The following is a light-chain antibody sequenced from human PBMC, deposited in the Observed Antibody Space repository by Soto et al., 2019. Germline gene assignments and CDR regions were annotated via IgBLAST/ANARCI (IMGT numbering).Light chain of an antibody. J-gene: IGLJ1*01. CDR1: SSDVGGYND. V-gene: IGLV2-14*01. Sequence: QSALTQPASVSGSPGQSITISCTGTSSDVGGYNDVSWYQQHPGKAPKLMIYDVSNRPSGISNRFSGSKSGNTASLTISGLQAEDEADYYCSSYTSTNTLVFGTGTKLTVL. CDR3: SSYTSTNTLV. CDR2: DVS.